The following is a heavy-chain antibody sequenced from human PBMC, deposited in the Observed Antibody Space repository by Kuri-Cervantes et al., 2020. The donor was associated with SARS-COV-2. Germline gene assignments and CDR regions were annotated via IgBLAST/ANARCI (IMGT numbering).Heavy chain of an antibody. J-gene: IGHJ4*02. Sequence: LSLTCTASGFDFGDFAMAWFRQAPGKGMEWIGFIKSKTYYGTTKYAASVKGRFTISRDDSKSIAYLQMNSLKTEDTAVYYCTRGGIAVAGSFDYGGQGTLVTVSS. V-gene: IGHV3-49*03. CDR2: IKSKTYYGTT. CDR1: GFDFGDFA. D-gene: IGHD6-19*01. CDR3: TRGGIAVAGSFDY.